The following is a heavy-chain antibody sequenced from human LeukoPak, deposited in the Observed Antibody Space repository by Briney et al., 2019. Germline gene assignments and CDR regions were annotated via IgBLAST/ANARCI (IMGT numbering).Heavy chain of an antibody. CDR3: ARSITTVTRWFDP. CDR1: GFTFGGYR. CDR2: ISTDGSSR. J-gene: IGHJ5*02. Sequence: GGSLRLSCVVSGFTFGGYRMHWVRQPPGKGLFWVSDISTDGSSRKYVDSVKGRFTISRDNSKNTLYLQMNSLRAEDTAVYYCARSITTVTRWFDPWGQGTLVTVSS. D-gene: IGHD4-17*01. V-gene: IGHV3-74*01.